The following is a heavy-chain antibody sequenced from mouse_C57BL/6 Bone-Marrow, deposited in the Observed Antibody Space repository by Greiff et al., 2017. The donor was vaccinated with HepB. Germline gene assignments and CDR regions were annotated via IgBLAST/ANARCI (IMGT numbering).Heavy chain of an antibody. CDR3: ARSPPTADYAMDY. Sequence: VKLQESGAELVRPGTSVKVSCKASGYAFTNYLIEWVKQRPGQGLEWIGVINPGSGGTNYNEKFKGKATLTAAKSSSTAYMQLSSLTSEDSAVYFGARSPPTADYAMDYWGQGTSVTVSS. J-gene: IGHJ4*01. CDR1: GYAFTNYL. D-gene: IGHD1-2*01. V-gene: IGHV1-54*01. CDR2: INPGSGGT.